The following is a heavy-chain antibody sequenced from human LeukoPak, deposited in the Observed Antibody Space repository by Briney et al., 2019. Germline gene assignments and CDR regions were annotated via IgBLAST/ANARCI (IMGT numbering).Heavy chain of an antibody. D-gene: IGHD6-6*01. CDR1: GFTFSNYG. CDR2: IRYDGSNK. CDR3: AKSRKYSSSPQFYFDC. J-gene: IGHJ4*02. V-gene: IGHV3-30*02. Sequence: GGSLRLSCAPSGFTFSNYGMHWVRQAPDKGLEWVTFIRYDGSNKYYTDSVKGRFTISRDNSKNTLYLQMNSLRAEDTAVYYCAKSRKYSSSPQFYFDCWGQGTLVTVSS.